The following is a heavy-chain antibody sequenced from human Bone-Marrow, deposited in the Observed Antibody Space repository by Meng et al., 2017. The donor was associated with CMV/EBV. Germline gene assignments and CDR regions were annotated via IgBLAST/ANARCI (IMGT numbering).Heavy chain of an antibody. CDR1: GFNLSSYE. Sequence: GESLKIFCAASGFNLSSYEMNWVRQGPGKGLEWVSYISSSGSTIYYADSVKGRFTISRDNAKNPLDLQMNSLRAEDTAVYYCAGARPTVVNPDAFDIWGQGTMVTVSS. CDR3: AGARPTVVNPDAFDI. J-gene: IGHJ3*02. V-gene: IGHV3-48*03. CDR2: ISSSGSTI. D-gene: IGHD4-23*01.